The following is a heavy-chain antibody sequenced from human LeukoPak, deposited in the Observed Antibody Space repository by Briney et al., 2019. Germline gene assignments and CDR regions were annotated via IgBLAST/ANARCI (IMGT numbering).Heavy chain of an antibody. CDR3: ARDHCSSTSCYTDY. V-gene: IGHV3-48*03. J-gene: IGHJ4*02. CDR1: GFTFSSYE. CDR2: ISSSGSTI. Sequence: GGSLRLSCAASGFTFSSYEMNWVRQAPGKGLEWVSYISSSGSTIYYADSVKGRFTISRDNAKNSLYLQMNSLGAEDTAVYYCARDHCSSTSCYTDYWGQGTLVTVSS. D-gene: IGHD2-2*02.